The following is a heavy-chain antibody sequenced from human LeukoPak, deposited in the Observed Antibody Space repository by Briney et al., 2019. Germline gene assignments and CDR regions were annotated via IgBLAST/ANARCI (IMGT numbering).Heavy chain of an antibody. CDR1: GFTFSGYW. Sequence: GGSLRLSCAASGFTFSGYWMHWVRQAPGKGAVWVSRINSDGITTSYADSVKGRFTISRDNAKNTLYLQMNSLRAEDTAVYYCTRDKAADYGLFDYWGQGTLVTVSS. CDR3: TRDKAADYGLFDY. V-gene: IGHV3-74*01. CDR2: INSDGITT. D-gene: IGHD3-16*01. J-gene: IGHJ4*02.